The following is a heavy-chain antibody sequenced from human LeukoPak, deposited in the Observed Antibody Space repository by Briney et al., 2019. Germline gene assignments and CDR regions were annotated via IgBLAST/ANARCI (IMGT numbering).Heavy chain of an antibody. CDR1: GFTFSDYY. J-gene: IGHJ5*02. CDR3: ARGVTWIQLWSTHNWFDP. D-gene: IGHD5-18*01. V-gene: IGHV4-34*01. CDR2: INHSGST. Sequence: GSLRLSCAASGFTFSDYYMSWIRQPPGKGLEWIGEINHSGSTNYNPSLKSRVTISVDTSKNQFSLKLSSVTAADTAVYYCARGVTWIQLWSTHNWFDPWGQGTLVTVSS.